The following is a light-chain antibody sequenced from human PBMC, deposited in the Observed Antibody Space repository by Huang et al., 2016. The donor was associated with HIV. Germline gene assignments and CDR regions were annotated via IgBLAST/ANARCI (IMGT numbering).Light chain of an antibody. Sequence: EIVLTQSPGTLSLSPGERATLSCRASQNVNNNYIGWYQQKGGQAPRLLIYDASNRATGIPDRLSGSGSGTDFNLIISRLEPEDSAMYYCQQYDSSPGTFGQGTKVEIK. CDR3: QQYDSSPGT. CDR2: DAS. V-gene: IGKV3-20*01. J-gene: IGKJ1*01. CDR1: QNVNNNY.